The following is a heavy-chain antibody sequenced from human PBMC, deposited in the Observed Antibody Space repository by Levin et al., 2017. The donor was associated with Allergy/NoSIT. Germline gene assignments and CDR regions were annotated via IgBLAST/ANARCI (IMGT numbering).Heavy chain of an antibody. CDR2: VWYDESNK. CDR1: GFTFNNYG. J-gene: IGHJ3*02. D-gene: IGHD3-16*01. Sequence: GGSLRLSCAASGFTFNNYGMHWVRQAPGKGLEWVAVVWYDESNKYYADSVKGRFTISRDNSKNMLYLQMNSLRTEDTAVYYCARESGRLMIITPGAFDIWGQGTLVTVSS. CDR3: ARESGRLMIITPGAFDI. V-gene: IGHV3-33*01.